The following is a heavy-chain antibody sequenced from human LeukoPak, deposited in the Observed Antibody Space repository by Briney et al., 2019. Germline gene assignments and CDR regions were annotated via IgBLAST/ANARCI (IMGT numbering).Heavy chain of an antibody. CDR2: ISSSSSYI. Sequence: GGSLRLSCAASGFTFSSYALNWVRRAPGKGLEWVSSISSSSSYIYYADSVKGRFTISRDNAENSLYLQMNSLRAEDTAVYYCVRTVVPAAISGWFDPWGQGTLVTVSS. J-gene: IGHJ5*02. V-gene: IGHV3-21*01. CDR1: GFTFSSYA. CDR3: VRTVVPAAISGWFDP. D-gene: IGHD2-2*02.